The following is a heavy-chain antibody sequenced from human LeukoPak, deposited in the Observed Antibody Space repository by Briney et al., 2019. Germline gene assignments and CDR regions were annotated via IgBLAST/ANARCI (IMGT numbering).Heavy chain of an antibody. V-gene: IGHV3-23*01. CDR2: ISGSGGST. Sequence: GGSLRLSCAASGFTFSSYAMSWVRQAPGQGLESVSAISGSGGSTYYADSVKGRFTISRDNSKNTLYLQMNSLRAEDTAVYYCANSFQTYYFDYWGQGTLVTVSS. J-gene: IGHJ4*02. CDR1: GFTFSSYA. D-gene: IGHD2/OR15-2a*01. CDR3: ANSFQTYYFDY.